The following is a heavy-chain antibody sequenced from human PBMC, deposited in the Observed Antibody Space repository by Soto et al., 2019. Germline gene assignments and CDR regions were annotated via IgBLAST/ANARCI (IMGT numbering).Heavy chain of an antibody. CDR1: GYTFTSYG. CDR3: ARRVEWGNYYYYGMDV. Sequence: ASVKVSCKASGYTFTSYGISWVRQAPGQGLEWMGWISAYNGNTNYAQKLQGRVTMTTDTSTSTACMELRSLRSDDTAVYYCARRVEWGNYYYYGMDVWGQGSTVPVSS. CDR2: ISAYNGNT. V-gene: IGHV1-18*01. D-gene: IGHD3-3*01. J-gene: IGHJ6*02.